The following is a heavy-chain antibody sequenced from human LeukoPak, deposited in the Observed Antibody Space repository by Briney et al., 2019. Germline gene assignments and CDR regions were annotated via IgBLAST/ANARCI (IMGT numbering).Heavy chain of an antibody. D-gene: IGHD6-19*01. CDR1: GFTFRNYY. Sequence: GGSLRLSCAASGFTFRNYYMDWVRQAPGKGLEWVAVISYDGSNKYYADSVKGRFTISRDNSKNTLYLQMNSLRAEDTAVYYCAISRYSSGWYGFDYWGQGTLVTVSS. CDR3: AISRYSSGWYGFDY. J-gene: IGHJ4*02. V-gene: IGHV3-30*03. CDR2: ISYDGSNK.